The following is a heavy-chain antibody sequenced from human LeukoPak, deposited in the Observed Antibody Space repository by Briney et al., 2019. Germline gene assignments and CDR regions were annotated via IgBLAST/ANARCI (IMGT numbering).Heavy chain of an antibody. V-gene: IGHV3-7*03. Sequence: GGPLRLSCAASGFTLSSYWMIWVRQAPGKGREWVANIKQDGSEKYHVDSVKGRFTISRDNAKNSLYLQMNSLRAEDTAVYYCARAGLSGGSCYAFDIWGQGTMVTVSS. J-gene: IGHJ3*02. CDR3: ARAGLSGGSCYAFDI. CDR2: IKQDGSEK. D-gene: IGHD2-15*01. CDR1: GFTLSSYW.